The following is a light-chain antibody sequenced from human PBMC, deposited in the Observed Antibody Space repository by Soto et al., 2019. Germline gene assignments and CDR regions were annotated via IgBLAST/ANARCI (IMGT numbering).Light chain of an antibody. CDR1: QSVSSY. CDR2: DAS. V-gene: IGKV3-11*01. Sequence: EIVLTQSPATLSLSPGERATLSCRASQSVSSYLAWYQQKPGQAPRLLIYDASNRATGIPARFSGSGSGTDFTLTISSLEPEDFAVYYCQQRSNCPRGPLTFGGGTKVEIK. CDR3: QQRSNCPRGPLT. J-gene: IGKJ4*01.